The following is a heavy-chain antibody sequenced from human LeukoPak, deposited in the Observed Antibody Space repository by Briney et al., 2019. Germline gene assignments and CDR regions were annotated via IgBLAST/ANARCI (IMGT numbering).Heavy chain of an antibody. J-gene: IGHJ4*02. CDR3: ARGYNHFDY. V-gene: IGHV4-34*01. CDR2: INHSGST. Sequence: SETLSLTCAVYGGSFSGYYWSWIRQPPGKGLEWIGEINHSGSTNYNPSLKSRVTISVDTSKNQFSLKLSSVTAADPAVYYCARGYNHFDYWGQGTLVTVSS. CDR1: GGSFSGYY. D-gene: IGHD1-14*01.